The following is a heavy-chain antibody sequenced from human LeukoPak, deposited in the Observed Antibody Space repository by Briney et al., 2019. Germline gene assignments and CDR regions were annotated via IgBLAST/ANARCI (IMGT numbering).Heavy chain of an antibody. CDR1: GYTFTSYG. J-gene: IGHJ6*02. CDR3: ARVAQYCTNGVCYYYYYYGMDV. Sequence: ASVKVSCKASGYTFTSYGISWVRQAPGQGLEWMGWISAYNGNTNYAQKLQGRVTMTTDTSTSTAYMELRSLRSDDTAVYYCARVAQYCTNGVCYYYYYYGMDVWGQGTTVTVSS. D-gene: IGHD2-8*01. V-gene: IGHV1-18*01. CDR2: ISAYNGNT.